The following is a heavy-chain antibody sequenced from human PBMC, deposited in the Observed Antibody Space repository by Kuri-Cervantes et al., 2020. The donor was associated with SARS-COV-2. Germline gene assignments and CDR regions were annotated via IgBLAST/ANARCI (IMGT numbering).Heavy chain of an antibody. V-gene: IGHV4-38-2*02. D-gene: IGHD4-11*01. CDR2: IYHSGST. CDR1: GYSISSGYY. CDR3: ARDPTGLQYYFDY. J-gene: IGHJ4*02. Sequence: SQTLSLTCAVSGYSISSGYYWGWIRQPPGKGLEWIGSIYHSGSTYYNPSLKSRVTISVDTSKNQFSLKLSSVTAADTAVYYCARDPTGLQYYFDYWGQRTLVTVSS.